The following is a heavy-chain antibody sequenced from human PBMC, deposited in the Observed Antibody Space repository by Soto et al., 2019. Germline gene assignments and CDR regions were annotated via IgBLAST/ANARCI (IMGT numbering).Heavy chain of an antibody. CDR2: IYYSEST. D-gene: IGHD3-22*01. CDR1: GGSISSSSYY. J-gene: IGHJ5*02. Sequence: SETLSLTCTVSGGSISSSSYYWGWIRQPPGKGLEWIGSIYYSESTYYNPSLKSRVTISVDTSKNQFSLNLSSVTAADTAVYYCARCRSYDSSGYYYSWFDPWGQGTQVTVSS. V-gene: IGHV4-39*01. CDR3: ARCRSYDSSGYYYSWFDP.